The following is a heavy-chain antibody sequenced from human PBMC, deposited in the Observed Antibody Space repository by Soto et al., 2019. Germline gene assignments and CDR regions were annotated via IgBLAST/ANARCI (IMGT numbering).Heavy chain of an antibody. D-gene: IGHD4-17*01. V-gene: IGHV4-38-2*01. CDR2: INHSGST. CDR1: GYSISSGYY. CDR3: ARGLGDYGDYGGRDY. Sequence: PSETLSLTCAVSGYSISSGYYWGWIRQPPGKGLEWIGEINHSGSTNYNPSLKSRVTISVDTSKNQFSLKLRSVTAADTAVYYCARGLGDYGDYGGRDYWGQGTLVTVSS. J-gene: IGHJ4*02.